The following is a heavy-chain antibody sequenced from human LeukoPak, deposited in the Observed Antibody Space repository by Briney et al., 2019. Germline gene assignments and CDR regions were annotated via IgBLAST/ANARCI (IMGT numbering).Heavy chain of an antibody. CDR3: ARHPCSSTSCYSGGAADY. CDR1: GYTFTGYY. J-gene: IGHJ4*02. D-gene: IGHD2-2*01. CDR2: INPNSGGT. V-gene: IGHV1-2*02. Sequence: ASVKVSCKASGYTFTGYYMHWVRQAPGQGLEWMGWINPNSGGTNYAQKLQGRVTMTTDTSTSTAYMELRSLRSDDTAVYYCARHPCSSTSCYSGGAADYWGQGTLVTVSS.